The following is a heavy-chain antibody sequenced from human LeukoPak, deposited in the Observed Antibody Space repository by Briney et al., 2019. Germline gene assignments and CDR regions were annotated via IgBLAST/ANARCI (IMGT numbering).Heavy chain of an antibody. Sequence: GGSLRLSCAASGFTFSSYSMNWVRQAPGKGLEWVSYISSSSSTIYYADSVKGRFIISRDNAKNSLYLQMNSLRAEDTAVYYCASDGGPFDHWGQGILVTVAS. J-gene: IGHJ4*02. V-gene: IGHV3-48*01. D-gene: IGHD3-16*01. CDR2: ISSSSSTI. CDR3: ASDGGPFDH. CDR1: GFTFSSYS.